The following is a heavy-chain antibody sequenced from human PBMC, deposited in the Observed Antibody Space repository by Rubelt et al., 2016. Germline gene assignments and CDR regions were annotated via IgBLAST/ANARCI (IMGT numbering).Heavy chain of an antibody. J-gene: IGHJ4*02. CDR1: GGSISSTTYY. CDR2: IYYSGST. D-gene: IGHD2-21*01. Sequence: QLQLQESGPGLVEPSETLSLTCTVSGGSISSTTYYWGWIRQPPGKGLEWIGTIYYSGSTFYNPSLKSRVTISVDTSKNQFSLKLSSVTAADTAVYYCARRPYCGGDCYFFDYWGQGTLVTVSS. CDR3: ARRPYCGGDCYFFDY. V-gene: IGHV4-39*01.